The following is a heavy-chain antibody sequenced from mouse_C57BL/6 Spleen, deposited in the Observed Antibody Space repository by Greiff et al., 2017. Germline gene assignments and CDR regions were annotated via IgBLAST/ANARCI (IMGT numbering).Heavy chain of an antibody. CDR1: GYTFTDYE. CDR3: TSKGFDY. J-gene: IGHJ2*01. CDR2: IDPETGGT. V-gene: IGHV1-15*01. Sequence: QVHVKQSGAELVRPGASVTLSCKASGYTFTDYEMHWVKQTPVHGLEWIGAIDPETGGTAYNQKFKGKAILTADKSSSTAYMELRSLTSEDSAVYYCTSKGFDYWGQGTTLTVSS.